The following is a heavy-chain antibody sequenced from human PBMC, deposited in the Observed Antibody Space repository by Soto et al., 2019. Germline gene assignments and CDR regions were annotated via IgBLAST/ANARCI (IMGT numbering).Heavy chain of an antibody. CDR2: ISPYTGNT. V-gene: IGHV1-18*01. D-gene: IGHD3-16*01. Sequence: ASVKVSCKASGYIFVNYGIAWVRQAPGQGLEWMGWISPYTGNTHSATKVQGRLTMTTDTSTSTAYMDLGSLTSDDTAVYYCVMVDNYVTPTLQDVWGQRTTVTVSS. CDR3: VMVDNYVTPTLQDV. J-gene: IGHJ6*02. CDR1: GYIFVNYG.